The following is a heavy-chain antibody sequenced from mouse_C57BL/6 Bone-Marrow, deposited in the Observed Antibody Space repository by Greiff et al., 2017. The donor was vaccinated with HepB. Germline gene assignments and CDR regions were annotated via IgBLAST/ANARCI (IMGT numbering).Heavy chain of an antibody. D-gene: IGHD4-1*01. V-gene: IGHV1-52*01. Sequence: QVQLQQSGAELVRPGSSVKLSCKASGYTFTSYWMHWVKQRPIQGLEWIGNIDPSDSETHYNQKFKDKATLTVDKSSSTAYMQLSSLTSEDSAVYYCAKLTGDWYFDVWGTGTTVTVSS. CDR2: IDPSDSET. CDR1: GYTFTSYW. CDR3: AKLTGDWYFDV. J-gene: IGHJ1*03.